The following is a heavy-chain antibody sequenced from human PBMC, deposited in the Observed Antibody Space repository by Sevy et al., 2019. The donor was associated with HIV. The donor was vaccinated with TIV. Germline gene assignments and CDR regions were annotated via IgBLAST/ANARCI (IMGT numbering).Heavy chain of an antibody. V-gene: IGHV3-48*03. Sequence: GGSLILSCAASGFTFSAHELNWVRQAPGKGLEWVAHISGSGFTIHYADSVKGRFTVSRDNAKNSLYLQMNSLRAEDTAIYYCASGNDSSGYYSNFDYWGQGTLVTVSS. CDR2: ISGSGFTI. J-gene: IGHJ4*02. CDR1: GFTFSAHE. CDR3: ASGNDSSGYYSNFDY. D-gene: IGHD3-22*01.